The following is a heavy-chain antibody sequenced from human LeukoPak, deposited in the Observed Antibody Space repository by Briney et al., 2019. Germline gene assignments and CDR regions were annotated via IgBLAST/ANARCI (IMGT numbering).Heavy chain of an antibody. J-gene: IGHJ1*01. CDR1: GGSFSGYY. CDR3: ARTSIAARPRYFQH. D-gene: IGHD6-6*01. CDR2: VNHSGST. Sequence: SETLSLTRAVYGGSFSGYYWSWIRQPPGKGLEWIGEVNHSGSTNYNPSLKSRVTISVDTSKNQFSLKLSSVTAADTAVYYCARTSIAARPRYFQHWGQGTLVTVSS. V-gene: IGHV4-34*01.